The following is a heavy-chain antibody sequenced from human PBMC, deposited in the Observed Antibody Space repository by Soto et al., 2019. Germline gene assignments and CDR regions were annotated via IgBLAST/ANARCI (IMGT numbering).Heavy chain of an antibody. V-gene: IGHV4-34*01. J-gene: IGHJ4*02. CDR3: ANDSRDY. Sequence: SETLSLTCAYGGSFSGYYWSWIRQPPGKGLEWIGEINDAGVTYYNPSLMSRVTISVDLSKKQYSLKLTSVTAADTAVYYCANDSRDYWGQGTQVTVSS. CDR1: GGSFSGYY. D-gene: IGHD4-4*01. CDR2: INDAGVT.